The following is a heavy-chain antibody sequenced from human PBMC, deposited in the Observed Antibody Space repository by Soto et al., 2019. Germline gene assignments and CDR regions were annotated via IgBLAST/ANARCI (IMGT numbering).Heavy chain of an antibody. CDR1: GFTFSGSA. V-gene: IGHV3-73*02. CDR3: TSTQTQKGDYYYYYGMDV. J-gene: IGHJ6*02. CDR2: IRSKANSYAT. Sequence: EVQLVESGGGLVQPGGSLKLSCAASGFTFSGSAMHWVRQASGKGLEWVGRIRSKANSYATAYAASVKGRFTISRDDSKNTAYLQMNSLKTEDTAVYYCTSTQTQKGDYYYYYGMDVWGQGTTVTVSS.